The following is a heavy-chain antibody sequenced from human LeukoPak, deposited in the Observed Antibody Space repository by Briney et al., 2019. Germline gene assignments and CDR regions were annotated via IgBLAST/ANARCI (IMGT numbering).Heavy chain of an antibody. CDR1: GGSISSGGYY. Sequence: PSETLSLTCTVSGGSISSGGYYWSWIRQHPGKGLEWIGYIYYSGSTYYNPSLKSRVTISVDTSKNQFSLKLSSVTAADTAVYYCARIGYGRGNYFDYWGQGTLVTVSS. D-gene: IGHD3-10*02. J-gene: IGHJ4*02. CDR3: ARIGYGRGNYFDY. V-gene: IGHV4-31*03. CDR2: IYYSGST.